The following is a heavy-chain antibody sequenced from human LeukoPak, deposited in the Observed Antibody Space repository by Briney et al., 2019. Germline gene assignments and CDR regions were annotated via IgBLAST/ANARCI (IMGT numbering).Heavy chain of an antibody. CDR2: IIPIFGTA. CDR3: ARVISGGCSSTSCYSTVNDAFDI. V-gene: IGHV1-69*01. J-gene: IGHJ3*02. CDR1: GGTFSSYA. Sequence: GASVKVSCKASGGTFSSYAISWVRQAPGQGLEWMGGIIPIFGTANYAQKFQGRVTITADESTSTAYMELSSLRSEDTAVYYCARVISGGCSSTSCYSTVNDAFDIWGQGTMVTVSS. D-gene: IGHD2-2*01.